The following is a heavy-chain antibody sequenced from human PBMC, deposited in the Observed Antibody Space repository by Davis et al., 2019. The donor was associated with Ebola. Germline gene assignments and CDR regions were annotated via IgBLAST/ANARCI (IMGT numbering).Heavy chain of an antibody. CDR3: AKPMTTVTTLDY. Sequence: PGGSLRLSCAASGFTFDDYTMHWVRQAPGKGLEWVSLISWDGGSTYYADSVKGRFTISRDNSKNSLYLQMNSLRTEDTALYYCAKPMTTVTTLDYWGQGTLVTVSS. V-gene: IGHV3-43*01. J-gene: IGHJ4*02. D-gene: IGHD4-17*01. CDR2: ISWDGGST. CDR1: GFTFDDYT.